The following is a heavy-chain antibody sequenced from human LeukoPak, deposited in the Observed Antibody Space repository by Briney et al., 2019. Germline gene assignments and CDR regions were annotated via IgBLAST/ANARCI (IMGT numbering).Heavy chain of an antibody. CDR1: GFTFSDSW. J-gene: IGHJ6*02. CDR2: MNQDGSAK. Sequence: GGSLRLSCAASGFTFSDSWMSWVRQAPGKGLEWVANMNQDGSAKDYVDSVKGRFTISRDNARNSLYLQMSSLRAEDTAVYYCATYTHWVAGDVWGQGTTATVSS. D-gene: IGHD3-16*01. CDR3: ATYTHWVAGDV. V-gene: IGHV3-7*01.